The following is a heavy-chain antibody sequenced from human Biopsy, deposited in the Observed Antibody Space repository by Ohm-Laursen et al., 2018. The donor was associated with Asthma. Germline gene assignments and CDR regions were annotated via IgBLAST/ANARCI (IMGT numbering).Heavy chain of an antibody. CDR1: GYTFTGYY. J-gene: IGHJ4*02. V-gene: IGHV1-2*06. D-gene: IGHD3-3*01. CDR2: INPNSGGT. Sequence: ASVKVSCKASGYTFTGYYMHWVRQAPGQGLEWMGRINPNSGGTNYAQKFQGRVTMTRDMSISTAYMELSRLRSDDTAVYYCARGRHYDFWSGYYIEYFDYWGQGTLVTVSS. CDR3: ARGRHYDFWSGYYIEYFDY.